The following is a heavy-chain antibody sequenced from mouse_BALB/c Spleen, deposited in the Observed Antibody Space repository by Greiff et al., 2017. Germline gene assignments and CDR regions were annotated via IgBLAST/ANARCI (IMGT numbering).Heavy chain of an antibody. D-gene: IGHD4-1*01. CDR2: ISNLAYSI. CDR1: GFTFSDYG. V-gene: IGHV5-15*02. CDR3: ARDQTGTFAY. Sequence: EVKVVESGGGLVQPGGSRKLSCAASGFTFSDYGMAWVRQAPGKGPEWVAFISNLAYSIYYADTVTGRFTISRENAKNTLYLEMSSLRSEDTAMYYCARDQTGTFAYWGQGTLVTVSA. J-gene: IGHJ3*01.